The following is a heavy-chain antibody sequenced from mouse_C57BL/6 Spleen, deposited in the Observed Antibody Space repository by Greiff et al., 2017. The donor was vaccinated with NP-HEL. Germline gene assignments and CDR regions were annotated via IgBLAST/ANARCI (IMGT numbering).Heavy chain of an antibody. J-gene: IGHJ4*01. D-gene: IGHD2-4*01. CDR2: FHPYNDDT. Sequence: VKVVESGAELVKPGASVKMSCKASGYTFTTYPIEWMKQNHGKSLEWIGNFHPYNDDTKYNEKFKGKATLTVEKSSSTVYLGLSRLTSDDSAVYYCARNGYYDYAGYAMDYWGQGTSVTVSS. V-gene: IGHV1-47*01. CDR1: GYTFTTYP. CDR3: ARNGYYDYAGYAMDY.